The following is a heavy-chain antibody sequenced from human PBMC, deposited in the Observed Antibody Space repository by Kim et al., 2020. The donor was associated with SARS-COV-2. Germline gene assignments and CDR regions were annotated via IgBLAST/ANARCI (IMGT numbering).Heavy chain of an antibody. CDR2: INPNSGGT. D-gene: IGHD3-3*01. J-gene: IGHJ2*01. CDR3: ARGDDFWTPVGLDL. CDR1: GYTFTGYY. Sequence: ASVKVSCKASGYTFTGYYMHWVRQAPGQGLEWMGRINPNSGGTNYAQKFQGRVTMTRDTSISTAYMELSRLRSDDTAVYYCARGDDFWTPVGLDLWGRGTLVTVSS. V-gene: IGHV1-2*06.